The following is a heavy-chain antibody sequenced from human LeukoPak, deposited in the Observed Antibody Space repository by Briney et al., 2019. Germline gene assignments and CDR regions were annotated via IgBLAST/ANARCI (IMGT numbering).Heavy chain of an antibody. CDR3: ARAPSEIGGYYPEYFRH. CDR1: GFTLSSYW. Sequence: TGGSQRLSCAASGFTLSSYWMHWVRQAPGKGLVWVSRIKSDGRTNYADSVKGRFTISRDNAKNTVSLQMNSLRAEDTGVYYCARAPSEIGGYYPEYFRHWGQGTLVIVSS. CDR2: IKSDGRT. D-gene: IGHD3-22*01. V-gene: IGHV3-74*01. J-gene: IGHJ1*01.